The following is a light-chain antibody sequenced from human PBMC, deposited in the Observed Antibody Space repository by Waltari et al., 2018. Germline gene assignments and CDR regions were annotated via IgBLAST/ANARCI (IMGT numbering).Light chain of an antibody. CDR3: QQYGNSPPSYT. CDR2: GAS. J-gene: IGKJ2*01. Sequence: EIVLTQSPGTLSLSPGGRATLSCRASQSVSSTYLAWYQQKPGQAPRLLIYGASSRATGIPDRFSGSGSGTDFTLTISRLEPEDFAVYYCQQYGNSPPSYTFGQGTKLEIK. V-gene: IGKV3-20*01. CDR1: QSVSSTY.